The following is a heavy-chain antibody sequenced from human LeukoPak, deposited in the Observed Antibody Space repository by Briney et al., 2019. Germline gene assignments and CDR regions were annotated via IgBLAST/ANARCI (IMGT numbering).Heavy chain of an antibody. CDR2: IYYSGST. J-gene: IGHJ6*03. Sequence: PSETLSLTCSVSGASISSYYWSWIRQPPGKGLEWIGYIYYSGSTNYNPSLKSRVTISGDTSKTQFSLRLSSVTAADSAVYYCARVSWFPGSSYYYMDVWGKGTTVTVSS. CDR1: GASISSYY. V-gene: IGHV4-59*01. CDR3: ARVSWFPGSSYYYMDV. D-gene: IGHD3-9*01.